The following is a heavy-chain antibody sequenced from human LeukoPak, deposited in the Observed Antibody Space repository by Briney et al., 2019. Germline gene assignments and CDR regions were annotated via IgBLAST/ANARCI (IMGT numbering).Heavy chain of an antibody. Sequence: GGSLRLSCAAPGFTFSSYAMSWVRQAPGKGLEWVSAISGSGGSTYYADSVKGRFTISRDNSKNTLYLQMNGLRAEDTAVYYCAKDFVWDSSGYFLDYWGQGTLVTVSS. CDR2: ISGSGGST. J-gene: IGHJ4*02. CDR1: GFTFSSYA. V-gene: IGHV3-23*01. D-gene: IGHD3-22*01. CDR3: AKDFVWDSSGYFLDY.